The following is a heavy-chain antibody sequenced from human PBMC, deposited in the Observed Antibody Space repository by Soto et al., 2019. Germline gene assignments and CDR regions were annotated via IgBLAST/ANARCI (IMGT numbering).Heavy chain of an antibody. J-gene: IGHJ4*02. CDR1: GDSVSSNTAA. CDR2: TYYRSNWRH. Sequence: SQTLSLTCAISGDSVSSNTAAWNWIRSSPSRGLEWLGRTYYRSNWRHDYAVSVRSRITVNPDTSKNHFSLQLNSVTPDDTAVYYCARGVAGSGFDLWGQGTLITVSS. D-gene: IGHD6-19*01. CDR3: ARGVAGSGFDL. V-gene: IGHV6-1*01.